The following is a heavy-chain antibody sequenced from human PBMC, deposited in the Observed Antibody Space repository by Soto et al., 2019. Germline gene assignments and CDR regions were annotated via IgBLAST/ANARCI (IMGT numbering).Heavy chain of an antibody. V-gene: IGHV4-39*01. CDR1: HESINRANTS. Sequence: SRTSTFPHESINRANTSRGWIRQPPGKGLEWIGSMFEDGNTYYSPSLKSRVTISVDTSKNQFSLKLSSVTAADTAVYYCARHDNSGYYASFDYWGQG. D-gene: IGHD3-22*01. CDR3: ARHDNSGYYASFDY. J-gene: IGHJ4*02. CDR2: MFEDGNT.